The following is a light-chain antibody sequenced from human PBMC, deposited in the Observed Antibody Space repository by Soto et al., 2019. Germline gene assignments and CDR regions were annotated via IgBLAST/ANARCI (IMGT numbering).Light chain of an antibody. CDR2: NVN. CDR1: SSDVGGYHY. Sequence: QSVLTQPRSVSGSPGQSVTIACTGTSSDVGGYHYVSWYQHHPGKAPELMIFNVNERPSGVPARFSGSKSGNTASLTISGRQAEDEADYYCCSYAGIYTLVFGGGTKLTVL. J-gene: IGLJ2*01. CDR3: CSYAGIYTLV. V-gene: IGLV2-11*01.